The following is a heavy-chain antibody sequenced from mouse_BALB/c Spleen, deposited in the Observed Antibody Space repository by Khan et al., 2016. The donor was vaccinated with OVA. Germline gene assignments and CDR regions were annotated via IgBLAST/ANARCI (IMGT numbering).Heavy chain of an antibody. V-gene: IGHV3-2*02. D-gene: IGHD2-3*01. CDR1: GYSITSDYA. J-gene: IGHJ4*01. CDR3: SRDGSRYNYAMDY. Sequence: VQLKESGPGLVKPSQSLSLTCTVTGYSITSDYAWNWIRQFPGNKLEWMGYISYSGSTNYNPALKSRISFTRDTSKNQFFLQLNSVTTEDTATYDCSRDGSRYNYAMDYWGQGTSVTVSS. CDR2: ISYSGST.